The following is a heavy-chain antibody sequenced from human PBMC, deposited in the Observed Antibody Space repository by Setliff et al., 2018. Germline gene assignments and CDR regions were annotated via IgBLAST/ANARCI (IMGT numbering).Heavy chain of an antibody. J-gene: IGHJ4*02. CDR1: GFTFVNYW. V-gene: IGHV3-74*01. CDR2: VNSDGSST. Sequence: PGGSLRLSCAASGFTFVNYWMHWVRQAPGKGLVWVSRVNSDGSSTIYADSVKGRFTISRDNAENTLYLQMNSLRPDDTALYYCARDPHFDSWGQGTLVTVSS. CDR3: ARDPHFDS.